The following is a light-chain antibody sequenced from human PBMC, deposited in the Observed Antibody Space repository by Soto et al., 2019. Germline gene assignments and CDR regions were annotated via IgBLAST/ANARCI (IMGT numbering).Light chain of an antibody. Sequence: SYELTQPSSVSVSPGQTARITCSGDVLAKKYARWFQQKPGQAPVVVIYKDSERPSGIPERFSGSSSGTTVTLTISGAQVEDEADYYCYSAADNNVLFGGGTKLTVL. J-gene: IGLJ2*01. CDR2: KDS. CDR3: YSAADNNVL. CDR1: VLAKKY. V-gene: IGLV3-27*01.